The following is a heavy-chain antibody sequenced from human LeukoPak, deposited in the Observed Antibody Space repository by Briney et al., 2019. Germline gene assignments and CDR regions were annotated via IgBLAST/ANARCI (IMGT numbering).Heavy chain of an antibody. CDR2: ISWNSGSI. CDR3: VRWIASGSGIYWYFDV. J-gene: IGHJ2*01. D-gene: IGHD1-26*01. Sequence: SLRLSCAASGFTFDDYAMHWVRQAPGKGLEWVSGISWNSGSIGYADSVKGRFTISRDNAKNSLFLQMNCLRAEDTAVYYCVRWIASGSGIYWYFDVWGRGTLVTVSS. CDR1: GFTFDDYA. V-gene: IGHV3-9*01.